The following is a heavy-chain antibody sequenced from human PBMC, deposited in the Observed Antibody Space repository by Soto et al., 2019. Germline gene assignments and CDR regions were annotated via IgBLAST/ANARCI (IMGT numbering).Heavy chain of an antibody. CDR2: IDPSDSYT. CDR1: GYSFTSYW. J-gene: IGHJ6*02. Sequence: GESLKVSGKGSGYSFTSYWISWVRQMPGKGLEWMGRIDPSDSYTNSSPSSQGHVTISADKSISTAYLQWSSLKASDTAMYYCARQDTDYGGNYYYYYGMDVWGQGTTVTVSS. V-gene: IGHV5-10-1*01. CDR3: ARQDTDYGGNYYYYYGMDV. D-gene: IGHD4-17*01.